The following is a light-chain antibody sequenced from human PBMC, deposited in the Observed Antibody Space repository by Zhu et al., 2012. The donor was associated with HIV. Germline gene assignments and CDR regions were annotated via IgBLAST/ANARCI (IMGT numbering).Light chain of an antibody. CDR2: PAS. J-gene: IGKJ4*01. CDR1: QGISNH. CDR3: QQFNTYPLT. V-gene: IGKV1-9*01. Sequence: LTQSPSFLSASVGDRVTITCRASQGISNHLAWYQQKPGKAPKLLIYPASALQSGVPSRFSGSRSGTEFTLTISSLQPEDFGTYYCQQFNTYPLTFGGGTKVEIK.